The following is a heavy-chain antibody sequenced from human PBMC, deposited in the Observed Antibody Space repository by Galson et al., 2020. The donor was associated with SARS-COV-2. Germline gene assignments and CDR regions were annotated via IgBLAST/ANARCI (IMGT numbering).Heavy chain of an antibody. J-gene: IGHJ1*01. V-gene: IGHV3-53*01. CDR2: IYSGGST. D-gene: IGHD2-8*01. CDR3: AKMTGGVGHFQY. Sequence: GGSLRLSCAASGFTVNNNYMGWVRQAPGMGLEWVSVIYSGGSTYYTDSVKGRFTISRDNSKNTLYLQMNSLRVEDTAVYYCAKMTGGVGHFQYWGQGTLVTVSS. CDR1: GFTVNNNY.